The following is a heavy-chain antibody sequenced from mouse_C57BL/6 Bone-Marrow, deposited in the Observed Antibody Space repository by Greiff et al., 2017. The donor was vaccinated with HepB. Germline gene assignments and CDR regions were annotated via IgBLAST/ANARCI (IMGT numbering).Heavy chain of an antibody. CDR1: GYTFTSYG. CDR2: IYPRSGNT. Sequence: VQLQQSGAELARPGASVKLSCKASGYTFTSYGISWVKQRTGQGLEWIGEIYPRSGNTYYNEKFKGKATLTADKSSSTAYMELRSLTSEDSAVYFCARLLRYQLRGWAMDYWGQGTSVTVSS. J-gene: IGHJ4*01. V-gene: IGHV1-81*01. CDR3: ARLLRYQLRGWAMDY. D-gene: IGHD1-1*01.